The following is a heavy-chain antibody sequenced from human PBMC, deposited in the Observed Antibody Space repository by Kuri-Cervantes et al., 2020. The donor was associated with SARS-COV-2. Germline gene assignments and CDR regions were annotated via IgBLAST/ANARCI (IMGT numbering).Heavy chain of an antibody. D-gene: IGHD3-3*01. CDR1: GFTLSSYA. J-gene: IGHJ4*02. Sequence: GESLKISCAASGFTLSSYAMHWVRQAPGKGLEWVAVISYDGSNKYYADSVKGRFTISRDNSKNTLYLQMNSLRAEDTAVYYCAKARLHYDFWSGLDYWGQGTLVTVSS. CDR3: AKARLHYDFWSGLDY. CDR2: ISYDGSNK. V-gene: IGHV3-30-3*01.